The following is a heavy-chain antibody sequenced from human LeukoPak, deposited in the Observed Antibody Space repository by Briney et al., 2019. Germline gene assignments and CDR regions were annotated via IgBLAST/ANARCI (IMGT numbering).Heavy chain of an antibody. CDR2: IYYSGST. CDR3: ARGQDIVVVGNYFDY. CDR1: GGSISSGGYY. V-gene: IGHV4-31*03. J-gene: IGHJ4*02. Sequence: SETLSLTCTVSGGSISSGGYYWSWIRQHPGKGLEWIGYIYYSGSTYYNPSPKSRVTISVDTSKNQFSLKLSSVTAADTAVYYCARGQDIVVVGNYFDYWGQGTLVTVSS. D-gene: IGHD2-2*01.